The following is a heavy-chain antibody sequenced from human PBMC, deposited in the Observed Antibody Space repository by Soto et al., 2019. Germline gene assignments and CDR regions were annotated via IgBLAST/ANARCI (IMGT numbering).Heavy chain of an antibody. Sequence: SETLSLTCPVSGCTISSGGYYWSWIRQHPGKGLEWIGYIYYSGSTYYNPSLKSRVTISVDTSKNQFSLKLSPVTAADTAVYYCARVGIAAAVEYYYGMDVWGQGTTVTVSS. D-gene: IGHD6-13*01. CDR2: IYYSGST. CDR3: ARVGIAAAVEYYYGMDV. J-gene: IGHJ6*02. CDR1: GCTISSGGYY. V-gene: IGHV4-31*03.